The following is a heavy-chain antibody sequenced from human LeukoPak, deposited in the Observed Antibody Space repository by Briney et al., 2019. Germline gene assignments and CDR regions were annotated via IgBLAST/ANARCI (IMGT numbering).Heavy chain of an antibody. CDR2: INIDGSST. CDR1: GFTFSIYW. D-gene: IGHD4-11*01. CDR3: ARTRCPNDYNNCHLDY. V-gene: IGHV3-74*01. Sequence: GGSLRLSCAASGFTFSIYWMHWVRQAPGKGLVWVSRINIDGSSTNYTESVKGRFTISRDNAKNTLYLQMNSLRAEDTAVYYCARTRCPNDYNNCHLDYWGQGTLVTVSS. J-gene: IGHJ4*02.